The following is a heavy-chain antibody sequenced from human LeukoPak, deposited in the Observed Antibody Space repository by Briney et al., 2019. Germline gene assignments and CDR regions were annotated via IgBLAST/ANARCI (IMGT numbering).Heavy chain of an antibody. CDR2: INHSGST. D-gene: IGHD5-18*01. V-gene: IGHV4-34*01. CDR3: ANSPGDTAMVVTDY. J-gene: IGHJ4*02. Sequence: SETLSLTCAVYGGSFSGYYWSWIRQPPGKGLEWIGEINHSGSTNYNPSLKSRVTISVDTSKNQFSLKLSSVTAADTAVYYCANSPGDTAMVVTDYWGQGTLVTVSS. CDR1: GGSFSGYY.